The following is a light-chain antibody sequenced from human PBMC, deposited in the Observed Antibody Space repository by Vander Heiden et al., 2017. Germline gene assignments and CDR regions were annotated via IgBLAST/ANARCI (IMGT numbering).Light chain of an antibody. CDR3: QSYDSSLSGSGV. CDR1: SSNIGAGYD. CDR2: GNS. J-gene: IGLJ1*01. V-gene: IGLV1-40*01. Sequence: QSVLTQPPSVSGAPGQRVTIPCTGSSSNIGAGYDVHGYQQLPGTAPKLLIYGNSNRPSGVPDRFSGSKSGTSASLAITGLQAEDEADYYCQSYDSSLSGSGVFGTGTKVTVL.